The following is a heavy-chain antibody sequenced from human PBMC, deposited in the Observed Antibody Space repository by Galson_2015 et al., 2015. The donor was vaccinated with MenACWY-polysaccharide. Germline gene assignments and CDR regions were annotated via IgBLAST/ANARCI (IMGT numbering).Heavy chain of an antibody. Sequence: SLRLSCAASAFAFANYDMTWVRQAPGMGLDWVSSITANSATTYYANSVKGRFTTSRDNSKNTLYLHMNSLRAEDTAVYYCARDYRMGISGTYFGPWGQGTLVTVSS. CDR2: ITANSATT. V-gene: IGHV3-23*01. CDR1: AFAFANYD. J-gene: IGHJ5*02. CDR3: ARDYRMGISGTYFGP. D-gene: IGHD6-13*01.